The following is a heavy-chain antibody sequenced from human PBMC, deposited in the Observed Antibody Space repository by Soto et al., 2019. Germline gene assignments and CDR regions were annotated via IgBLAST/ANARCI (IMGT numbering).Heavy chain of an antibody. V-gene: IGHV4-39*01. CDR3: ARSRGSPGLFFDY. J-gene: IGHJ4*02. CDR2: IYSSAST. D-gene: IGHD3-16*01. CDR1: GGYISSNGCY. Sequence: SETLSLTCTVSGGYISSNGCYWGWIRQPPGKGLEWIGSIYSSASTYYNPPLKSRVTISVDTSKNQFSLKLTSVTAADTAVYYCARSRGSPGLFFDYWGQGTLVTVSS.